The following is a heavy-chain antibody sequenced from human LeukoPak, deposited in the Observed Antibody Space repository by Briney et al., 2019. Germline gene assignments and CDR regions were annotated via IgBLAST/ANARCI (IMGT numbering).Heavy chain of an antibody. J-gene: IGHJ1*01. CDR1: GGSINSGGDS. CDR3: ARSRGPRREYFQH. CDR2: VYSSGTA. Sequence: SETLSLTCAVSGGSINSGGDSWGWIRQPPGKGLEWIGYVYSSGTAFYNPSLKSRITISVDTSKNQFSLKVISVTAADTAVYYCARSRGPRREYFQHWGQGTLVTVSS. D-gene: IGHD5-24*01. V-gene: IGHV4-30-4*07.